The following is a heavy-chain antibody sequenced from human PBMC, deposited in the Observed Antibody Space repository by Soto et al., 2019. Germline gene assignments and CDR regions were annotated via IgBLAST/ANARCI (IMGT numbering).Heavy chain of an antibody. Sequence: ASVKVSCKASGYTFTGYYMHWVRQAPGQGLEWMGWINPNSGGTNYAQKFQGRVTMTRDTSISTAYMELSRLRSDDTAVYYCAGDESSSGYYYYGMDVWGQGTTVTVSS. CDR1: GYTFTGYY. D-gene: IGHD6-13*01. J-gene: IGHJ6*02. CDR2: INPNSGGT. CDR3: AGDESSSGYYYYGMDV. V-gene: IGHV1-2*02.